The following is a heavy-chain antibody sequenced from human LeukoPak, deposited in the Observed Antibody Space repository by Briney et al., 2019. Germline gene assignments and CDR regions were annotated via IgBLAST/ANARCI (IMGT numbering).Heavy chain of an antibody. Sequence: GESLKISCKGSGYSFTSYWIGWVRQMPGKGLEWMGIIYPGDSDTRYSPSFQGQVTISADKSISTAYLQWSSLKASDTAMYYCARHSLRVGGSGWYRPYYYHMDVWGKGTTVTVSS. CDR2: IYPGDSDT. CDR1: GYSFTSYW. D-gene: IGHD6-19*01. J-gene: IGHJ6*03. V-gene: IGHV5-51*01. CDR3: ARHSLRVGGSGWYRPYYYHMDV.